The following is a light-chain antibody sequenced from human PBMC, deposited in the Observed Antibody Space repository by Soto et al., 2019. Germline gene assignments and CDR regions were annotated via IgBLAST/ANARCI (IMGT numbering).Light chain of an antibody. CDR1: QAISSH. CDR3: QQLNSYRLT. V-gene: IGKV1-9*01. J-gene: IGKJ4*01. Sequence: IQLTQSPSSLSASVGDRVTLTCGASQAISSHLYWYQQKQGKAPKLLVYVASTLQSGVPSRFSGSGSGTDFSLSINSLQPEDFATYYCQQLNSYRLTFGGGTKVDIK. CDR2: VAS.